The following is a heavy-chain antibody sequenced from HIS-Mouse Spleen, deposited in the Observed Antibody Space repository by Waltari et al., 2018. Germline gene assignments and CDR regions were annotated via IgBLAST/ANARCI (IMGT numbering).Heavy chain of an antibody. CDR3: ARWSLCDAFDI. Sequence: QVQLQQWGAGLLKPSETLSLTCAVYGGSFSGYYRSWIRQPPGKGLEWIGEINHSGSTNYNPSLKSRVTISVDTSKNQFSLKLSSVTAADTAVYYCARWSLCDAFDIWGQGTMVTVSS. V-gene: IGHV4-34*01. CDR2: INHSGST. J-gene: IGHJ3*02. CDR1: GGSFSGYY.